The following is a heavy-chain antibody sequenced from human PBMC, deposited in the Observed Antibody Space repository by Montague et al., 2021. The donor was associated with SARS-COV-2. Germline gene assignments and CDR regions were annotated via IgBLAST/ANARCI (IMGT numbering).Heavy chain of an antibody. V-gene: IGHV3-30-3*01. CDR3: ARDSFGMDV. J-gene: IGHJ6*02. Sequence: SLRLSCAASGFTFSNFNMYWVRQTPGKGLEWVGFISYDENNKYYADSVKGRLTISRDNSKNTLYLQMNSLRADDTAIYYCARDSFGMDVWGQGTTVTVSS. CDR1: GFTFSNFN. CDR2: ISYDENNK.